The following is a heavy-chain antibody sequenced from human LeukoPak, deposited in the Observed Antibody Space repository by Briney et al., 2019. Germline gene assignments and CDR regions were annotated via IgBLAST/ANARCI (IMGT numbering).Heavy chain of an antibody. CDR2: MYNSWST. CDR1: GDSISGSSYY. CDR3: ARHPRYGLHIDY. Sequence: KPSETLSLTCTVSGDSISGSSYYWGWIRQPPGKGLEWIASMYNSWSTYYNPSLKSRVTISVDTSKNQFSLKLSSVTAADTAVYYCARHPRYGLHIDYWGQGTLVTVSS. J-gene: IGHJ4*02. V-gene: IGHV4-39*01. D-gene: IGHD5-18*01.